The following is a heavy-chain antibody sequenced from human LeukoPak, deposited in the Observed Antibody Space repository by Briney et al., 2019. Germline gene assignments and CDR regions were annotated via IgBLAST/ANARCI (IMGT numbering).Heavy chain of an antibody. D-gene: IGHD5-12*01. CDR3: AKDFIRGYSGYDSVY. J-gene: IGHJ4*02. V-gene: IGHV3-21*01. CDR2: ISSSSTYI. CDR1: GFTFSSYS. Sequence: GGSLRLSCAASGFTFSSYSMNWVRQAPGKGLEWVSSISSSSTYIYYADSVKGRFTISRDNSKNTLYLQMNSLRAEDTAVYYCAKDFIRGYSGYDSVYWGQGTLVTVSS.